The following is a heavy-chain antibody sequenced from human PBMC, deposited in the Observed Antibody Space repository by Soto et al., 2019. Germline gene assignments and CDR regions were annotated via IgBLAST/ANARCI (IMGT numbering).Heavy chain of an antibody. CDR2: IKGKTDGGTT. J-gene: IGHJ6*02. Sequence: GGSLRLSCAASGFTFSNAWMNWVRQAPGKGLEWVGRIKGKTDGGTTDYAAPVKGRFTISRDDSKNTLYLQMNSLKTEDAAVYYCTTVAIFGVPLDYYGMDVWGQGTTVTVSS. V-gene: IGHV3-15*07. CDR3: TTVAIFGVPLDYYGMDV. D-gene: IGHD3-3*01. CDR1: GFTFSNAW.